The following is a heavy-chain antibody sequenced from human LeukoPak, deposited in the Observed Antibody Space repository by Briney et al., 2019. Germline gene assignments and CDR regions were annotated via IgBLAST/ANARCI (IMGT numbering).Heavy chain of an antibody. CDR1: GYTFTSYA. Sequence: ASVKASCKASGYTFTSYAIHWVRQAPGQGLEWMGWITPSGGTNYPQKFQGRVAITWDTSITTAYMDLSRLTSDDTAVYYCARDRYGDGFAHLDYWGQGALVTVSS. CDR3: ARDRYGDGFAHLDY. CDR2: ITPSGGT. D-gene: IGHD5-24*01. V-gene: IGHV1-2*02. J-gene: IGHJ4*02.